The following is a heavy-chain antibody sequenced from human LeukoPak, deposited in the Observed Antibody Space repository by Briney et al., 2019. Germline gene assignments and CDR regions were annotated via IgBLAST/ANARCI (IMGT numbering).Heavy chain of an antibody. CDR2: IDPSDSYT. D-gene: IGHD3-10*01. V-gene: IGHV5-10-1*01. Sequence: GESLKISCKGSGYSFTSYWISWVRQMPGKGLEWMGRIDPSDSYTNYSPSFQGHVTISADKSISTAYLQWSSLKASDTAMYYCARLRKDYYGSGSYFRYYYYGMDVWGQGTTVTVSS. J-gene: IGHJ6*02. CDR3: ARLRKDYYGSGSYFRYYYYGMDV. CDR1: GYSFTSYW.